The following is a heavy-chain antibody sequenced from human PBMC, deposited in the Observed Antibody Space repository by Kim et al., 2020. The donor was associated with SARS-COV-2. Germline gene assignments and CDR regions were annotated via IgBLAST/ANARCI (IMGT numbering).Heavy chain of an antibody. J-gene: IGHJ5*02. CDR2: INHSGST. V-gene: IGHV4-34*01. CDR1: GGSFSGYY. CDR3: ARALMLLWFGEFLGP. D-gene: IGHD3-10*01. Sequence: SETLSLTCAVYGGSFSGYYWSWIRQPPGKGLEWIGEINHSGSTNYNPSLKSRVTISVDTSKNQFSLKLSSVTAADTAVYYCARALMLLWFGEFLGPWGQGTLVTVSS.